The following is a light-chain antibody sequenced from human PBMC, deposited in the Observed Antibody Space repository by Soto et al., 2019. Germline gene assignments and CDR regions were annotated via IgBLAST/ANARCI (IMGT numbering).Light chain of an antibody. CDR2: AAS. J-gene: IGKJ2*01. V-gene: IGKV1-9*01. CDR1: QGISSY. CDR3: QQINFYPYT. Sequence: IQLTQSPSSLSASVGDRVTITCRASQGISSYLAWYQQKPGKAPQLLIYAASTLQSGVPSRFSGSGSGTDYTLTISSLQPEDFATYYCQQINFYPYTFGQGTKLEIK.